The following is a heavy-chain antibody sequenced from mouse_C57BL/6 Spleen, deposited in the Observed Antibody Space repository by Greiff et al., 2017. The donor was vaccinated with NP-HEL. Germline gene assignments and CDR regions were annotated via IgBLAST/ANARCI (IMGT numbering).Heavy chain of an antibody. Sequence: EVKLMESEGGLVQPGSSMKLSCTASGFTFSDYYMAWVRQVPEKGLEWVANINYDGSSTYYLDSLKSRFIISRDNATNILYLQMSSLTSEDTATYYCARYSYYGSSYWYFDGWGTATTVTVSS. D-gene: IGHD1-1*01. V-gene: IGHV5-16*01. CDR3: ARYSYYGSSYWYFDG. J-gene: IGHJ1*03. CDR1: GFTFSDYY. CDR2: INYDGSST.